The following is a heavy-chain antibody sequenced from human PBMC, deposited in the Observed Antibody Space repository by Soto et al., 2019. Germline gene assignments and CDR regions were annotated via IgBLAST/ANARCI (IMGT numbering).Heavy chain of an antibody. CDR2: INHSGST. Sequence: SETLSLTCAVYGGSFSGYYWNWIRRPPGKGLEWIGEINHSGSTNYNPSLKSRVTISVDTSKNQFSLKLSSVTAADTAVYYCARGYGTNFDYWGQGTLVTVSP. D-gene: IGHD3-10*01. J-gene: IGHJ4*02. CDR3: ARGYGTNFDY. V-gene: IGHV4-34*01. CDR1: GGSFSGYY.